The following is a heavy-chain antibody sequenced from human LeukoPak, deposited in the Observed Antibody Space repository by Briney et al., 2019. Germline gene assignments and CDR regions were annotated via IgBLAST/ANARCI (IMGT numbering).Heavy chain of an antibody. CDR1: GGSISSSSYY. CDR3: ARVSSGSYSDGWFDP. J-gene: IGHJ5*02. V-gene: IGHV4-39*07. CDR2: IYYSGST. D-gene: IGHD1-26*01. Sequence: SETLSLTCTVSGGSISSSSYYWGWIRQPPGKGLEWIGSIYYSGSTYYNPSLKSRVTISVDTSKNQFSLKLSSVTAADTAVYYCARVSSGSYSDGWFDPWGQGTLVTVSS.